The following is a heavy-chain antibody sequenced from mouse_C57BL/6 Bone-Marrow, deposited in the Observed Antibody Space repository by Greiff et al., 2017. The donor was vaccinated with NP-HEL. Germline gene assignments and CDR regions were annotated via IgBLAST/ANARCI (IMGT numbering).Heavy chain of an antibody. CDR2: IYPGSGNT. Sequence: VQLQQSGAELVRPGASVKLSCKASGYTFTDYYINWVKQRPGQGLEWIARIYPGSGNTYYNEKFKGKATLTAEKSSSTAYMQLSSLTSEDSAVYFCASYYHYWYFDVWGTGTTVTVSS. V-gene: IGHV1-76*01. CDR3: ASYYHYWYFDV. CDR1: GYTFTDYY. J-gene: IGHJ1*03. D-gene: IGHD1-1*01.